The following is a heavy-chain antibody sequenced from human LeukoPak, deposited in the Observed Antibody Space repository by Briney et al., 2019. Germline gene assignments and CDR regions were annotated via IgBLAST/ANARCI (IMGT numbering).Heavy chain of an antibody. CDR2: IIPILGIA. Sequence: SVKVSCKVSGGTFSSYTITWVRQAPGQGLEWMGRIIPILGIANYAQKFQGRVTITADKSTSTAYMELSSLRSDDTAVYYCAREIAGPYDFWGGYYSPDDAFDIWGQGTMVTVSS. J-gene: IGHJ3*02. D-gene: IGHD3-3*01. CDR3: AREIAGPYDFWGGYYSPDDAFDI. CDR1: GGTFSSYT. V-gene: IGHV1-69*04.